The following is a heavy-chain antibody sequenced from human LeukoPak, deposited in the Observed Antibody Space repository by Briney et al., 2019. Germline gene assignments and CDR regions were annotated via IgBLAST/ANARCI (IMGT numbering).Heavy chain of an antibody. D-gene: IGHD3-9*01. CDR2: ISGGGSTTYYA. J-gene: IGHJ4*02. CDR3: AKFYDILTGYFDY. CDR1: GFTFSSSA. Sequence: GGSLRRSCAASGFTFSSSAMTWVRQSPGKGLEWVSAISGGGSTTYYAYYADSVKGRFTISRDDSKNTLYLQMNSLRAEDTAVYYCAKFYDILTGYFDYWGQGTQVTVSS. V-gene: IGHV3-23*01.